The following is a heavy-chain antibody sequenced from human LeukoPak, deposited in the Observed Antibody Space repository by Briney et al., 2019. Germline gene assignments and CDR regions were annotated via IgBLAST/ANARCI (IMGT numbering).Heavy chain of an antibody. CDR2: ISGSDSSTYYAGSA. D-gene: IGHD6-25*01. V-gene: IGHV3-23*01. Sequence: GGSLRLSCAASGFTFSSYAMSWVRQAPGKGLEWVSAISGSDSSTYYAGSAYYADSVKGRFTISRDNSRNTLYLQMNSLRVEDTAVYYCAKGAGLSGSWPFDYWGQGTLVTVSS. CDR1: GFTFSSYA. CDR3: AKGAGLSGSWPFDY. J-gene: IGHJ4*02.